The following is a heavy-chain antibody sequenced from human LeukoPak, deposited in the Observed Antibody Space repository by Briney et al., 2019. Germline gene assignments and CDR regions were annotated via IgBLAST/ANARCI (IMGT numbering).Heavy chain of an antibody. J-gene: IGHJ4*02. Sequence: PSETLALTCSVSGASISSGSNYWGWIRQPPGKPLEWIGSIYSSGSTYYNSSLQSRVIIIIDTPKNHFSLTLSSVTAADTAVYYCGRGMTRWLQFRPLDYWGQGTLVTGSS. CDR3: GRGMTRWLQFRPLDY. CDR1: GASISSGSNY. CDR2: IYSSGST. D-gene: IGHD5-24*01. V-gene: IGHV4-39*07.